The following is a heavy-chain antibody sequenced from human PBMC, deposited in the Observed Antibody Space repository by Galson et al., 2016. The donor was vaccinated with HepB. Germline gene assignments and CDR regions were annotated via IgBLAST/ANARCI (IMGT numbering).Heavy chain of an antibody. CDR1: GFTFSTNW. D-gene: IGHD3-10*01. CDR3: ARDRGGSAGAFNWFDP. Sequence: SLRLSCAASGFTFSTNWMHWVRQAPGKGLMWVSRINGDGTITDYADSVKGRFTISRDNAENTLYLQMNSLRVEDTAVYYCARDRGGSAGAFNWFDPWGQGTLVTVSS. J-gene: IGHJ5*02. V-gene: IGHV3-74*01. CDR2: INGDGTIT.